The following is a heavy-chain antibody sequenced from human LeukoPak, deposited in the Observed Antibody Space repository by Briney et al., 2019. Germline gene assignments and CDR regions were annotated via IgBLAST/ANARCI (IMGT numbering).Heavy chain of an antibody. CDR3: ARDSGDLWFGERINNWFDP. Sequence: SETLSLTCTVSGGSISSGDYYWSWIRQPSGKGLEWIGYIYYSGSTYYNPSLKSRVTISVDTSKNQFSLKLSSVTAADTAVYYCARDSGDLWFGERINNWFDPWGQGTLVTVSS. V-gene: IGHV4-30-4*01. D-gene: IGHD3-10*01. J-gene: IGHJ5*02. CDR1: GGSISSGDYY. CDR2: IYYSGST.